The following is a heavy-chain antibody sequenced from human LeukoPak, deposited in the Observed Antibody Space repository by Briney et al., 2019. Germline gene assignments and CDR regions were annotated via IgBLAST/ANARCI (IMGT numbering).Heavy chain of an antibody. V-gene: IGHV3-66*01. D-gene: IGHD3-16*01. CDR1: EFSVGSNY. J-gene: IGHJ4*02. Sequence: GGSLRLSCAASEFSVGSNYMTWVRQAPGKGLEWVSLIYSGGSTYYADSVKGRFTISRDNSKNTLYLQMNSLRAEDTAVYYCARTPPGGDVDHWGQGTLVTVSS. CDR3: ARTPPGGDVDH. CDR2: IYSGGST.